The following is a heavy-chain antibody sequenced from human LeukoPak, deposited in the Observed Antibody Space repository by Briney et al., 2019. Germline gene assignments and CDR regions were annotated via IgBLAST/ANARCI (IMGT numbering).Heavy chain of an antibody. D-gene: IGHD3-16*02. J-gene: IGHJ4*02. Sequence: SETLSLNCTVSGGSVSSGGYYWSWIRQHPGEGLEWIGYIYSSGSTYCNPSLKSRVTISIDTSKNQFSLTLSSVTAADTAVYYCARGDYDYVWGSYRYTSFDYWGQGTLVTVSS. CDR2: IYSSGST. CDR3: ARGDYDYVWGSYRYTSFDY. V-gene: IGHV4-31*03. CDR1: GGSVSSGGYY.